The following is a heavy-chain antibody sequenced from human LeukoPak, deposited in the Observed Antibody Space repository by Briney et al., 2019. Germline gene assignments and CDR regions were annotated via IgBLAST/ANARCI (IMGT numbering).Heavy chain of an antibody. V-gene: IGHV3-21*01. J-gene: IGHJ3*02. Sequence: GGSLRLSCAVSGFNYSNYNMNWVRQAPGKGLEWVSCISSSSSYIYYADSLRGRFTISRDNAKNSLYLQMNSLRAEDTAVYYCARDMMYGEDYYDILTGLSDIWGQGTMVIVSS. CDR2: ISSSSSYI. CDR3: ARDMMYGEDYYDILTGLSDI. D-gene: IGHD3-9*01. CDR1: GFNYSNYN.